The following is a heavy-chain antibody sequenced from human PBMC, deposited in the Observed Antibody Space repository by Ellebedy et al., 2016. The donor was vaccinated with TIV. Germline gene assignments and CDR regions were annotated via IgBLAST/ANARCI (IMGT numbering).Heavy chain of an antibody. J-gene: IGHJ4*02. Sequence: GESLKISCAASGFTFSGYHMSWFRQVPGKGLEWVSYMTNSGGSKDYADAVKGRFTISRDNTKNSLYLQMNSLRAEDTAVYYCAKDVVAPGLAFDYWGQGTLVTVSS. CDR2: MTNSGGSK. CDR3: AKDVVAPGLAFDY. V-gene: IGHV3-11*01. D-gene: IGHD2-15*01. CDR1: GFTFSGYH.